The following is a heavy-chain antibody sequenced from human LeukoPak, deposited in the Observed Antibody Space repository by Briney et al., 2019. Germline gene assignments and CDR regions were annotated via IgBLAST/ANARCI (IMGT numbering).Heavy chain of an antibody. J-gene: IGHJ4*01. CDR1: PFTFSSYW. D-gene: IGHD3-22*01. V-gene: IGHV3-7*01. CDR3: ARITDYYYDSSGYLDY. CDR2: IKQDGSEK. Sequence: GGSLRLSCAASPFTFSSYWMSWVRQAPGKGLEWVANIKQDGSEKYYVDSMKGRFTISRDNARNSLSLQMHSLRAEDTAVYYCARITDYYYDSSGYLDYWGHGTLVTVS.